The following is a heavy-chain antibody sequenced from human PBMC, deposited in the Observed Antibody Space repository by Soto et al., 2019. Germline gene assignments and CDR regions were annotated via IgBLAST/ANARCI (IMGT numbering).Heavy chain of an antibody. V-gene: IGHV4-39*01. CDR1: GGYISSSSYY. CDR3: AKQIAVAGPGGYYYGMDV. J-gene: IGHJ6*02. CDR2: IYYSGST. Sequence: SETLSLTCTVSGGYISSSSYYWGWIRQPPGKGLEWIGSIYYSGSTYYNPSLKSRVTISVDTSKNQFSLKLSSVTAADTAVYYCAKQIAVAGPGGYYYGMDVWGQGTTVTVS. D-gene: IGHD6-19*01.